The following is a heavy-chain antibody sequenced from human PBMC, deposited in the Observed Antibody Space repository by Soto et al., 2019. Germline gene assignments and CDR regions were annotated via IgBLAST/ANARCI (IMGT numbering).Heavy chain of an antibody. Sequence: QVQLVESGGGVVQPGRSLRLSCAASGFTFSSYAMHWVRQAPGKGPEWVAVISYDGSIKTYADSVKGQFTISRDNSKNTLFLQMNNLRPEDTAVYYCARRNSYYSSVWSDAFDIWGQGTMVTVSS. CDR1: GFTFSSYA. D-gene: IGHD6-19*01. V-gene: IGHV3-30-3*01. CDR3: ARRNSYYSSVWSDAFDI. CDR2: ISYDGSIK. J-gene: IGHJ3*02.